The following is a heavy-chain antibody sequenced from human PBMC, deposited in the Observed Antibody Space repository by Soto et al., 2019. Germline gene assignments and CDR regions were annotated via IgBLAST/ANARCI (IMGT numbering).Heavy chain of an antibody. CDR3: AKDGSATYYSGMDV. Sequence: GESLKISCKGSGYSFTNFWISWVRQAPGKGLEWMAVISYDGSNKYYMDSVKGRFSISRDNSKNTLYLQMNSLRDEDTAVYYCAKDGSATYYSGMDVWGQGTTVTVSS. V-gene: IGHV3-30*18. CDR1: GYSFTNFW. CDR2: ISYDGSNK. D-gene: IGHD3-10*01. J-gene: IGHJ6*02.